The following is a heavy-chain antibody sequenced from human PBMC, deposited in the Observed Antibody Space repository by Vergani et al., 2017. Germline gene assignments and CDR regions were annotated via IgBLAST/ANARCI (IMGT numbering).Heavy chain of an antibody. CDR3: ASGGSWYNWFDP. V-gene: IGHV4-61*02. D-gene: IGHD6-13*01. Sequence: QVQLQESGPRLVRPSQTLSLTCTVSGGSINTGAYYWSWLRQPAGKGLEWIGRVYTSGMTNYNPSLKSRVTILVDRSKSQLSLNLSSVTAADTAVYYCASGGSWYNWFDPWGQGTLVTVSS. CDR2: VYTSGMT. J-gene: IGHJ5*02. CDR1: GGSINTGAYY.